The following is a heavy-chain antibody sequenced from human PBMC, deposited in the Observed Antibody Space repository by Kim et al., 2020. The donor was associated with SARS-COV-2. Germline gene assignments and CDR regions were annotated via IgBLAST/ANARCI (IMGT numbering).Heavy chain of an antibody. CDR3: ATIVGSTSCWFFGGSCYPGPRIAYFDY. D-gene: IGHD2-15*01. CDR2: IYYSGST. V-gene: IGHV4-39*01. CDR1: GGSISSSSYY. Sequence: SETLSLTCTVSGGSISSSSYYCGWIRQPPGKGLEWIGSIYYSGSTYYNPSLKSRVTISVDTSKNQFSLKLSSVTAADTAVYYCATIVGSTSCWFFGGSCYPGPRIAYFDYWGQGTLVTVSS. J-gene: IGHJ4*02.